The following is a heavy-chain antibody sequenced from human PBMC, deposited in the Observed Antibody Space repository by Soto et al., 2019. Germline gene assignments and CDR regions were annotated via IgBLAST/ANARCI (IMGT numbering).Heavy chain of an antibody. V-gene: IGHV1-69*13. Sequence: SGKVSCKASGGTFSSYAISWVRQAPGQGLEWMGGISPIFGTANYAQKLQGRGTITADESTSTAYMELSSLRSEDTAVYYCARENCGGDCYEGSGDYWGQGTLVTVSS. CDR1: GGTFSSYA. CDR3: ARENCGGDCYEGSGDY. J-gene: IGHJ4*02. D-gene: IGHD2-21*02. CDR2: ISPIFGTA.